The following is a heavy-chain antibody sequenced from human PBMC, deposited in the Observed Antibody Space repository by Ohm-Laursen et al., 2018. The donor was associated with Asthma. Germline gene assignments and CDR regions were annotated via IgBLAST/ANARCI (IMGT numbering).Heavy chain of an antibody. Sequence: ASVKVSCNASGYTFTSYYMHWVRQAPGQGLEWMGIINPSGGSTSYAQKFQGRVTMTRDTSTSTVYMELSRLRSEDTAVYYCARDYSPCGGDCYPDYWGQGTLVTVSS. CDR2: INPSGGST. CDR1: GYTFTSYY. J-gene: IGHJ4*02. CDR3: ARDYSPCGGDCYPDY. D-gene: IGHD2-21*02. V-gene: IGHV1-46*01.